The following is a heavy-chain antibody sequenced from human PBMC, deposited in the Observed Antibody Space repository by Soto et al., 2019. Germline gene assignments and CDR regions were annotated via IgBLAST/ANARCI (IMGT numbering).Heavy chain of an antibody. CDR1: GGSIRSGGYS. CDR3: ARDSHSSIVSGWFDP. V-gene: IGHV4-30-2*01. D-gene: IGHD2-15*01. Sequence: SETLPLTCTVSGGSIRSGGYSWSWIRQPPGKGLEWIGYIYHSGSTYYNPSLKSRVTISVDRSKNQFSLKLSSVTAADTAVYYCARDSHSSIVSGWFDPWGQGTLVTVSS. CDR2: IYHSGST. J-gene: IGHJ5*02.